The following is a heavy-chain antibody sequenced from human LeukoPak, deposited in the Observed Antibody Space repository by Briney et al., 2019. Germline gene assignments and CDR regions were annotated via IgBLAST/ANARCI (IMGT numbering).Heavy chain of an antibody. CDR3: ARGGSLDV. CDR2: INHNGNVN. Sequence: GGSLRLSCAASGFTFSSYWMNWARQAPEKGLEWVASINHNGNVNYYVDSVKGRFTISRDNAKNSLYLQMSNLRAEDTAVYFCARGGSLDVWGQGATVTVSS. J-gene: IGHJ6*02. D-gene: IGHD2-15*01. CDR1: GFTFSSYW. V-gene: IGHV3-7*03.